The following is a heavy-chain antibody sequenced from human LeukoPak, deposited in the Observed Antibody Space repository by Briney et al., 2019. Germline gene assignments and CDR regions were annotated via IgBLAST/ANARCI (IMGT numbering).Heavy chain of an antibody. CDR3: AKYDSFDHYYDSSGRFDC. CDR2: ISGSGGDT. D-gene: IGHD3-22*01. V-gene: IGHV3-23*01. CDR1: GFTFSSYA. J-gene: IGHJ4*02. Sequence: PGGSLRLSCAASGFTFSSYAMSWVRQAPGKGLEWVSAISGSGGDTYYADSVKGRLTISRDNSKNTLFLQMNSLRAEDTAVYYCAKYDSFDHYYDSSGRFDCWGQGTLVTVSS.